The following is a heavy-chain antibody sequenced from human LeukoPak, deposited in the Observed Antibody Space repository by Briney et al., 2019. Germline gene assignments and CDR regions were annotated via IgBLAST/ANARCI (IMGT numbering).Heavy chain of an antibody. J-gene: IGHJ4*02. V-gene: IGHV3-30*02. CDR2: IRYDGSNK. D-gene: IGHD6-25*01. Sequence: GGSLRLSCAASGFTFSSYGMHWVRQAPGKGLGWVTFIRYDGSNKYYVDSVKGRFTISRDNSKNTLYLQMNSLRAEDTAVYYCAKDLTEYASAALGYWGQGTLVTVSS. CDR3: AKDLTEYASAALGY. CDR1: GFTFSSYG.